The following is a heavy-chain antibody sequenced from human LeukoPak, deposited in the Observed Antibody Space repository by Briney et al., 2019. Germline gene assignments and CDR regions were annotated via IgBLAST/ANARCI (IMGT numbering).Heavy chain of an antibody. Sequence: GGSLRLSCAASGFTFSSYAMSWVRQAPGKGLEWVSGISGSGGSTYYVDSGKGRFTISRDNSKNTLYLQMNSPRAEDTAVYYCAKGGSGSYWSYGMDVWGQGTTVTVSS. V-gene: IGHV3-23*01. CDR3: AKGGSGSYWSYGMDV. J-gene: IGHJ6*02. D-gene: IGHD3-10*01. CDR2: ISGSGGST. CDR1: GFTFSSYA.